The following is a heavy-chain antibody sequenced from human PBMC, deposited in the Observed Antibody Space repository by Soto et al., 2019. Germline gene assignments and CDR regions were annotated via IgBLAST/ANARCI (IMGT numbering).Heavy chain of an antibody. D-gene: IGHD6-19*01. Sequence: TSETLSLTCTVSGDSISSYYWSWIRQPPGKGLEWIGYIDYSGSTNYNPSLKSRVAISVDTSKNQVSLKLISVSAADTAVYYCARSSTGWYYFDYWGQGTLVTVSS. J-gene: IGHJ4*02. CDR1: GDSISSYY. V-gene: IGHV4-59*08. CDR2: IDYSGST. CDR3: ARSSTGWYYFDY.